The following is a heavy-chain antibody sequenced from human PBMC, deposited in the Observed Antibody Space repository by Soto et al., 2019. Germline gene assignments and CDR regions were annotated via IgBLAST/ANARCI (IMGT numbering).Heavy chain of an antibody. Sequence: KPSETLSLTCTVSGGSVTNYYWSWIRQPPGKGLEWVGYIYYSGSTNYNPSLKSRVTMSVDTSKNQFSLRLTSVTAADTAVYYCARDPYSSSTDAFDIWGQGTMVTVSS. D-gene: IGHD6-6*01. CDR1: GGSVTNYY. CDR2: IYYSGST. V-gene: IGHV4-59*02. J-gene: IGHJ3*02. CDR3: ARDPYSSSTDAFDI.